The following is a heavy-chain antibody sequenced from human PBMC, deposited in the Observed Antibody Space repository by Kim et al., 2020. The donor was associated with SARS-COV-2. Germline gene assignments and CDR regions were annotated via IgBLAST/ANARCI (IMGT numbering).Heavy chain of an antibody. Sequence: SETLSLTCTVSGGSISSYYWSWIRQPPGKGLEWIGYSYYSGSTNYNPSLKSRVTISVDTSKNQFSLKLSSVTAADTAVYYCARGATRHLKYYYDSSGTDPFDPWGQGTLVTVSS. V-gene: IGHV4-59*13. CDR1: GGSISSYY. D-gene: IGHD3-22*01. J-gene: IGHJ5*02. CDR3: ARGATRHLKYYYDSSGTDPFDP. CDR2: SYYSGST.